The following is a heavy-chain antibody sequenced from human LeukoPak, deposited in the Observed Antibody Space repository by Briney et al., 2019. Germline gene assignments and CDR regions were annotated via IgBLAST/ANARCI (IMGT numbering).Heavy chain of an antibody. J-gene: IGHJ4*02. CDR2: INADGTIT. CDR1: GFAFGDNW. D-gene: IGHD2-21*02. Sequence: PGGSLRLSCAASGFAFGDNWMHWVRQAPGERLVWVSFINADGTITKYADSVKGRFTISRDNAKSTVYLQMNGLRVEDTAMCYCVRLAVTDTNYWGQGSLVTVSS. CDR3: VRLAVTDTNY. V-gene: IGHV3-74*01.